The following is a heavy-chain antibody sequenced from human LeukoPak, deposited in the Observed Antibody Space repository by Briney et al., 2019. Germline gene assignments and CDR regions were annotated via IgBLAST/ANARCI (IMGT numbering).Heavy chain of an antibody. CDR3: ARDRGYYGFWSGSVDGGMDV. V-gene: IGHV4-30-4*01. CDR2: IYYSGST. D-gene: IGHD3-3*01. J-gene: IGHJ6*02. CDR1: GGSIGSGDYY. Sequence: SETLSLTCTVSGGSIGSGDYYWSWIRQPPGKGLEWIGYIYYSGSTYYNPSLKSRVTISVDTSKNQFSLKLSSVTAADTAVYYCARDRGYYGFWSGSVDGGMDVWGQGTTVTVSS.